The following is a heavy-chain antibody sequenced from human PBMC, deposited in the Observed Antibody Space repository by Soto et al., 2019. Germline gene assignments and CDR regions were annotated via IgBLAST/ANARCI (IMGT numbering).Heavy chain of an antibody. Sequence: EVQLLESGGGLVQPGGSLRLSCAASGFTFSSYAMSWVRQAPGKGLEWVSAISGSGGSTYYADSVKGRFTISRDNSKNTLYLQMNSLRAEDTAVYYCAKTVXCSSTSCYYYYYYYGMDVWGQGTTVTVSS. J-gene: IGHJ6*02. CDR3: AKTVXCSSTSCYYYYYYYGMDV. CDR2: ISGSGGST. D-gene: IGHD2-2*01. V-gene: IGHV3-23*01. CDR1: GFTFSSYA.